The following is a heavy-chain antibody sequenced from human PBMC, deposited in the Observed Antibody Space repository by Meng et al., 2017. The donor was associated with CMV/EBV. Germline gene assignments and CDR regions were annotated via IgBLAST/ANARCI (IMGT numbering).Heavy chain of an antibody. CDR3: AKGIAVAGPPFDY. D-gene: IGHD6-19*01. J-gene: IGHJ4*02. Sequence: CAAIGFTFCSYAISWVRQAPVKGLEWVSASSGSGGSTYYADSVKGRFTISRDNSKNTLYLQMNSLRAEYTAVYYCAKGIAVAGPPFDYWGQGTLVTVSS. CDR2: SSGSGGST. V-gene: IGHV3-23*01. CDR1: GFTFCSYA.